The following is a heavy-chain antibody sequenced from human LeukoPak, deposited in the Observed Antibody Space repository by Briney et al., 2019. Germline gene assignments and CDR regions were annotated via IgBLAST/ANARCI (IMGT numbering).Heavy chain of an antibody. J-gene: IGHJ4*02. Sequence: GGSLRLSCAASGFTFSSYAMSWVRQAPGKGLEWVSAISGSGGSTYYADSVKGRFTIPRDNSKNTLYLQMNSLRAEDTAVYYCAKDPAMILALYYFDYWGQGTLVTVSS. V-gene: IGHV3-23*01. CDR2: ISGSGGST. CDR1: GFTFSSYA. CDR3: AKDPAMILALYYFDY. D-gene: IGHD3-22*01.